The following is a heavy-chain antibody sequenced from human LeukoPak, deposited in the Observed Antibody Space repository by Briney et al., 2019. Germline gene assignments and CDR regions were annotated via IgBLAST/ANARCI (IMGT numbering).Heavy chain of an antibody. D-gene: IGHD3-3*01. J-gene: IGHJ4*02. CDR3: ARDQSGYYYFDY. Sequence: ASVKVSCKASGYTFTSYAMHWVRQAPGQRLEWMGWINAGNGNTKYSQKFQGRVTITRDTSASTAYMELSSLRSEDTAVYYCARDQSGYYYFDYWGQGTLVTVSS. V-gene: IGHV1-3*01. CDR1: GYTFTSYA. CDR2: INAGNGNT.